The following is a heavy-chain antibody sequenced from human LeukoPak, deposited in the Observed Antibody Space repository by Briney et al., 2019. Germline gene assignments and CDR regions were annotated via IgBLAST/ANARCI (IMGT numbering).Heavy chain of an antibody. J-gene: IGHJ6*02. Sequence: GGSLRLSCAASGFTVSSNYMSWVRQAPGKGLEWVSIIYSGGSTYYADSVRGRFTISRDISNNMVFLQMNSLRAEDTAVYYCAREALTTTSLPYGMDVWGQGTTVTVSS. V-gene: IGHV3-53*01. CDR3: AREALTTTSLPYGMDV. D-gene: IGHD1-14*01. CDR1: GFTVSSNY. CDR2: IYSGGST.